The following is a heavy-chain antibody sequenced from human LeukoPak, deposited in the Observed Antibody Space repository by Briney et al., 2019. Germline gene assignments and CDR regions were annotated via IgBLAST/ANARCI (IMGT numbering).Heavy chain of an antibody. V-gene: IGHV3-11*01. CDR3: AKDSRSLAAAGEVDY. D-gene: IGHD6-13*01. CDR2: ISSRGDSV. CDR1: GGSISSSNW. J-gene: IGHJ4*02. Sequence: LSLTCAVSGGSISSSNWWSWVRQPPGKGLECVSYISSRGDSVHYADSVKGRFTISRDNAKNSLYLQMNILRVEDSAVYYCAKDSRSLAAAGEVDYWGQGTLVTVSS.